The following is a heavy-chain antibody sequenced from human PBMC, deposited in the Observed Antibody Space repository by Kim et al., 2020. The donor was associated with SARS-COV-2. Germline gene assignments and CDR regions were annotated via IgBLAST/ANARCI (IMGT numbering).Heavy chain of an antibody. CDR3: ARSANSSGYYYSFGY. CDR1: GGSISSSSYY. J-gene: IGHJ4*01. CDR2: IYYSGST. Sequence: SETLSLTCTVSGGSISSSSYYWGWIRQPPGKGLEWIGSIYYSGSTYYNPSLKSRVTISVDTSKNQFSLKLSSVTAADTAVYYCARSANSSGYYYSFGYWG. V-gene: IGHV4-39*01. D-gene: IGHD3-22*01.